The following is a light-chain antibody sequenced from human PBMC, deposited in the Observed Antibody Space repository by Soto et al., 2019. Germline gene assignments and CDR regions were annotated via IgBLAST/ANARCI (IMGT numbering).Light chain of an antibody. CDR1: NIGSKN. CDR2: RDS. CDR3: QVWDSSTVV. V-gene: IGLV3-9*01. Sequence: SYELTQPLSVSVALGQTARITCGGNNIGSKNVHWYQHKPGQAPVVVICRDSNRPSGIPERFSGSNSGNTATLTISRAQAGDEADYYCQVWDSSTVVFGGGTQLTVL. J-gene: IGLJ2*01.